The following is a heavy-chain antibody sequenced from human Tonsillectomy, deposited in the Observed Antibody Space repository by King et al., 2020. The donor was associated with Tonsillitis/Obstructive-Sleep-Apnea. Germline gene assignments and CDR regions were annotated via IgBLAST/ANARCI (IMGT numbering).Heavy chain of an antibody. CDR2: ISGSGGST. CDR3: ATGVHYYGLGMSPNNWFDP. CDR1: GFTFSSYA. J-gene: IGHJ5*02. D-gene: IGHD3-10*01. Sequence: VQLVESGGGLVQPGGSLRLSCGASGFTFSSYAMSWVRQAPGKGLEWVSAISGSGGSTYYADSVEGRFTISRDNSKNTLYVQMNSLRAEDTAVYYCATGVHYYGLGMSPNNWFDPWGQGTLVTVSS. V-gene: IGHV3-23*04.